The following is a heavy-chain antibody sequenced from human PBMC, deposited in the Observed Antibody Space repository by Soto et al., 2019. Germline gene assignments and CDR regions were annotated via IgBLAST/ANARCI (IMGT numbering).Heavy chain of an antibody. D-gene: IGHD3-16*01. CDR2: IYGGST. Sequence: SETLSLTCSVSGASISSSDYYWGWIRQPPGQGLEWIGSIYGGSTYYNPSLKSRVTISVDTSKNQFSLRLSSVTAADTAVYYCARRWGDYFDYWGQGTLVTVSS. J-gene: IGHJ4*02. CDR3: ARRWGDYFDY. CDR1: GASISSSDYY. V-gene: IGHV4-39*01.